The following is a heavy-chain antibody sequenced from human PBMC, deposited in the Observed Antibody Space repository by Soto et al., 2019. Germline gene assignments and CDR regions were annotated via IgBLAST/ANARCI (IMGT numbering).Heavy chain of an antibody. CDR1: GFTFSNYG. Sequence: VQLVESGGGVVQPGRSLRLSCAASGFTFSNYGMHWVRQAPGKGLEWVADVWFDGNNKNYADSVKGRFAISRDNSKNTLYLQMNSLRAEDTDVYYCARFSGSGSSYDYGMDFWGQGTTVTVSS. V-gene: IGHV3-33*01. CDR3: ARFSGSGSSYDYGMDF. CDR2: VWFDGNNK. J-gene: IGHJ6*02. D-gene: IGHD3-10*01.